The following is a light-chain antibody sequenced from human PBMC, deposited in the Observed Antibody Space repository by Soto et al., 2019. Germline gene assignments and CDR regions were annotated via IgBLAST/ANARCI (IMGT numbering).Light chain of an antibody. J-gene: IGLJ1*01. Sequence: QSVLTQSPSVSAAPGQKVTISCSGSSSNIGNNYVSWYQQLPGTAPKLILYEVTTHPSGVSSRFSGSKSGNTASLTISGLQADDEANYYCSSYTSSNTPYVFGTGTKLTVL. V-gene: IGLV1-51*01. CDR1: SSNIGNNY. CDR3: SSYTSSNTPYV. CDR2: EVT.